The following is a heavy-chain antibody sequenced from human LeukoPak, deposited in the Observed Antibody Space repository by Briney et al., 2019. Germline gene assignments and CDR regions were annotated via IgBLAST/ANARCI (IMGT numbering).Heavy chain of an antibody. CDR2: IYYSGST. J-gene: IGHJ4*02. CDR1: GGSISSGGYY. Sequence: PSQTLSLTCTVSGGSISSGGYYWSWIRQHPGKGLEWIGYIYYSGSTNYNPSLKSRVTISVDTSKNQFSLKLSSVTAADTAVYYCARQRYSSSWGYFDYWGQGTLVTVSS. CDR3: ARQRYSSSWGYFDY. D-gene: IGHD6-13*01. V-gene: IGHV4-31*03.